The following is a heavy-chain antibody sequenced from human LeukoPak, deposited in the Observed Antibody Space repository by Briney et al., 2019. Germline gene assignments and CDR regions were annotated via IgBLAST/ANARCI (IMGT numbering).Heavy chain of an antibody. V-gene: IGHV3-30-3*01. CDR3: ARGLRIQLWSDFDY. J-gene: IGHJ4*02. D-gene: IGHD5-18*01. CDR1: GFTFSSHA. CDR2: ISYDGSNK. Sequence: GGSLRLSGAASGFTFSSHAMHWVRQAPGKGLEWVAVISYDGSNKYYADSVKGRFTISRDNSKNTLYLQMNSLRAEDTAVYYCARGLRIQLWSDFDYWGQGTLVTVSS.